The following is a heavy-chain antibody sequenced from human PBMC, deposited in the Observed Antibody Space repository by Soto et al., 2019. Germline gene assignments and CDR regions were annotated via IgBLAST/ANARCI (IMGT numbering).Heavy chain of an antibody. CDR1: GFTFSNYG. CDR2: ISYDGSNK. D-gene: IGHD2-2*01. V-gene: IGHV3-30*18. Sequence: QVQLVESGGGVVQPGRSLRLSCAASGFTFSNYGVHWVRQAPGKGLERVAVISYDGSNKYYADSVKGRFTISRDNSKNTLYLQMNSLRTDDTAVYYCAKQGLGYCSSTSCYFDYWGQGTLVTVSS. J-gene: IGHJ4*02. CDR3: AKQGLGYCSSTSCYFDY.